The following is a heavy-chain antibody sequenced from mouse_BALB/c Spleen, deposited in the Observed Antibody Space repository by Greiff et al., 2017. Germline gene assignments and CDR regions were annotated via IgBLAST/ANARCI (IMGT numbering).Heavy chain of an antibody. CDR3: TRNLYGKRDYAMDY. CDR2: INPSTGYT. J-gene: IGHJ4*01. Sequence: VQLQQSGAELAKPGASVKMSCKASGYTFTSYWMHWVKQRPGQGLEWIGYINPSTGYTEYNQKFKDKATLTADKSSSTAYMQLSSLTSEDSAVYYCTRNLYGKRDYAMDYWGQGTSVTVSS. V-gene: IGHV1-7*01. CDR1: GYTFTSYW. D-gene: IGHD2-10*02.